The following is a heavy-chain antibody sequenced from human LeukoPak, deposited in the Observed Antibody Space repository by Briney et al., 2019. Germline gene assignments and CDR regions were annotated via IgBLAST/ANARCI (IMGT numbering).Heavy chain of an antibody. CDR1: GFTFSSYW. Sequence: GGSLRLSCAASGFTFSSYWMSWVRQAPGKGLDWVANIKQDGSEKYYVDSVKGRFTISRDNAKNSLYLQMNSLRVEDTAVYYCVRELSFSFSDSRHFDSWGQGTLVTVSS. D-gene: IGHD2/OR15-2a*01. CDR3: VRELSFSFSDSRHFDS. V-gene: IGHV3-7*01. CDR2: IKQDGSEK. J-gene: IGHJ4*02.